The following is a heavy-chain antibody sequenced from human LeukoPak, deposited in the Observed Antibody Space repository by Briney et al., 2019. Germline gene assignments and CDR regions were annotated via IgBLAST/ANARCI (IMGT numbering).Heavy chain of an antibody. J-gene: IGHJ4*02. CDR3: ARGLYYYDSSGSGSFDY. CDR2: IYPGDSDN. CDR1: GSSFTSYW. Sequence: GESLKISCKGSGSSFTSYWIGWVRRMPGKGLEWMGIIYPGDSDNRYSPSFQGQVTISADKSISTAYLQWSSLKASDTAMYYCARGLYYYDSSGSGSFDYWGQGTLVTVSS. V-gene: IGHV5-51*01. D-gene: IGHD3-22*01.